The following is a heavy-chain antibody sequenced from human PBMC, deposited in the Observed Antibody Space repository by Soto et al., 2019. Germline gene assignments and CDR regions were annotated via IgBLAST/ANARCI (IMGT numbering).Heavy chain of an antibody. D-gene: IGHD4-17*01. V-gene: IGHV1-69*01. Sequence: QVQLVQSGAEVKKPGSSVKVSCKASGGTFSSYAISWVRQAPGQGLEWMGGIIPIFGTANYAQKFQGRVTITADESTSTAYMELGSLRSEDTAVYYCSRPKNDYGDYPDAFDIWGQGTKVTVSS. CDR3: SRPKNDYGDYPDAFDI. J-gene: IGHJ3*02. CDR1: GGTFSSYA. CDR2: IIPIFGTA.